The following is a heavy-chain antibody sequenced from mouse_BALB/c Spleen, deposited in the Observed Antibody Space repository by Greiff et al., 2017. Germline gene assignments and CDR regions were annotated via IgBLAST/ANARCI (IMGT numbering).Heavy chain of an antibody. CDR3: ARWDYYGSRGFAN. CDR2: INPSTGYT. V-gene: IGHV1-7*01. Sequence: VQLQQSGAELAKPGASVKMSCKASGYTFTSYWMHWVKQRPGQGLEWIGYINPSTGYTEYNQKFKDKATLTADKSSSTAYMQLSSLTSEDSAVYYCARWDYYGSRGFANWGQGTLVTVSA. CDR1: GYTFTSYW. J-gene: IGHJ3*01. D-gene: IGHD1-1*01.